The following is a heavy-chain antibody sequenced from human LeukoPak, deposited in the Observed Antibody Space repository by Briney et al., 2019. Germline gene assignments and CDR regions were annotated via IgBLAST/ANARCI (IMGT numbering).Heavy chain of an antibody. CDR1: GGSFSGYY. CDR2: INHSGST. J-gene: IGHJ4*02. Sequence: SETLSLTCAVYGGSFSGYYWSWIRQPPGKGLEWIGEINHSGSTNYNPSLKSRVTISVDTSKNQFSLKLSSVTAADTAVYYCARDSLVATITPSYFDYWGQGTLVTASS. CDR3: ARDSLVATITPSYFDY. D-gene: IGHD5-12*01. V-gene: IGHV4-34*01.